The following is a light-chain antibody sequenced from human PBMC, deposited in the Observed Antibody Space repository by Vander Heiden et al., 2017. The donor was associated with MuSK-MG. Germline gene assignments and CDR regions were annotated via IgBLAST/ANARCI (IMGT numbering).Light chain of an antibody. V-gene: IGKV1-5*01. CDR1: QSISNW. CDR2: DVS. Sequence: DIQMTQSPSTPSASVGDRVTITCRASQSISNWLAWYQQKPGKAPKLLIYDVSTLESGVPSRFSGSGSGTEFTLTISSLQPDDFATYYCQHYNSDSGTFGQGTKVEIK. J-gene: IGKJ1*01. CDR3: QHYNSDSGT.